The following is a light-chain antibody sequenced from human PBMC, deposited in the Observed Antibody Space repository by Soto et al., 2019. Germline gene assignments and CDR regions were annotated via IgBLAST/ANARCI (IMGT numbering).Light chain of an antibody. Sequence: EIVMTQSPATLSVSPGERATLSCRASQSVSSNLAWYQQKPGQAPRLLIYGASTRATGIPARFSGSVSGTEFTLTISSLQSEAFAVYYCQQYNNWARTFGHGTKVKIK. CDR2: GAS. V-gene: IGKV3-15*01. J-gene: IGKJ1*01. CDR1: QSVSSN. CDR3: QQYNNWART.